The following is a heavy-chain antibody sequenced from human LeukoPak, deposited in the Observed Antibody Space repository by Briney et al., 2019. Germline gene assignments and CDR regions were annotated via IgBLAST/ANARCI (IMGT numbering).Heavy chain of an antibody. Sequence: GGALRLSCAASGFTFSSYAMSWVRQAPGKGVEWVSAISGSGGSTYYADSVKCRFTISRDNSKNTLYLQMNSLRAEDTAVYYCATDDFWSGYYYYMDVWGKGTTVTVSS. D-gene: IGHD3-3*01. J-gene: IGHJ6*03. CDR1: GFTFSSYA. V-gene: IGHV3-23*01. CDR3: ATDDFWSGYYYYMDV. CDR2: ISGSGGST.